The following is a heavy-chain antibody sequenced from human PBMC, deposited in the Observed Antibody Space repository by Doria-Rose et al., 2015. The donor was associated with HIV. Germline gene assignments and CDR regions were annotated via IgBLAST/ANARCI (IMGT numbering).Heavy chain of an antibody. J-gene: IGHJ4*02. V-gene: IGHV2-26*01. Sequence: QVTLEESGPVLVKPTETLTLTCTVSGVSLSSPGMGVSWIRQPPGQALEWRVKIFSDDERSYKTSLKSRLTISRGTSKSQVVLTMTDMDPVDTATYYCARIKSSRWYHKYYFDFWGQGTQVIVSA. D-gene: IGHD6-13*01. CDR1: GVSLSSPGMG. CDR3: ARIKSSRWYHKYYFDF. CDR2: IFSDDER.